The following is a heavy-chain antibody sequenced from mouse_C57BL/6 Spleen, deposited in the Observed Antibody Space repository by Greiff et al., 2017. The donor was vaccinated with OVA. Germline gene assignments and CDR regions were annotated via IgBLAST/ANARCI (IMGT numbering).Heavy chain of an antibody. D-gene: IGHD2-4*01. V-gene: IGHV1-26*01. CDR2: INPNNGGT. Sequence: VQLQQSGPELVKPGASVKISCKASGYTFTDYYMNWVKQSHGKSLEWIGDINPNNGGTSYNQKFKGKATLTVDKSSSTAYMELRSLTSEDSAVYYCARWGDYDEFAYWGKGTLVTVSA. CDR3: ARWGDYDEFAY. CDR1: GYTFTDYY. J-gene: IGHJ3*01.